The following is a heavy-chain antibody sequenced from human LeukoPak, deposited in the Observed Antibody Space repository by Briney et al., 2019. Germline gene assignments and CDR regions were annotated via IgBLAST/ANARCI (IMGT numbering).Heavy chain of an antibody. Sequence: SQTLSLTCAISGDSVSSNSAAWNWIRQSPSRGLEWLGRTYYRSKWYNDYAVSVKSRITINPDTSKNQFSLQLNSVTPEDTAVYYCARGVGSSWYYYYYYYMDVWGKGTTVTVSS. CDR3: ARGVGSSWYYYYYYYMDV. J-gene: IGHJ6*03. CDR2: TYYRSKWYN. CDR1: GDSVSSNSAA. D-gene: IGHD6-13*01. V-gene: IGHV6-1*01.